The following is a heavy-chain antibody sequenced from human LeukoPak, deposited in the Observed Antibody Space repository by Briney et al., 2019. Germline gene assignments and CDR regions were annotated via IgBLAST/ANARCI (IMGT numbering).Heavy chain of an antibody. J-gene: IGHJ4*02. CDR1: GYTFTSYG. Sequence: ASVKVSCKASGYTFTSYGISWVRQAPGQGLEWMGWISAYNGNTNYAQKLQGRVTITTDTSTSTAYMELRSLRSDDTAVYYCARAIFGVVIIRTDFDYWGQGTLVIVSS. CDR3: ARAIFGVVIIRTDFDY. V-gene: IGHV1-18*01. CDR2: ISAYNGNT. D-gene: IGHD3-3*01.